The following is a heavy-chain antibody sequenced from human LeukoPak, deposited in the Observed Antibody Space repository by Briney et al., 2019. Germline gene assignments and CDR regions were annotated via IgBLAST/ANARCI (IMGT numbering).Heavy chain of an antibody. CDR3: ASAEWRITHIGIDY. J-gene: IGHJ4*02. V-gene: IGHV4-38-2*02. D-gene: IGHD2-21*01. CDR1: GYSISSYYY. Sequence: PSETLSLTCTVSGYSISSYYYWGWIRQPPGKGLEWIGSIYHSGSTYYNPSLKSRVTISVDTSKNHFSLKLSSVTAADTAVYYCASAEWRITHIGIDYWGQGTLVTVSS. CDR2: IYHSGST.